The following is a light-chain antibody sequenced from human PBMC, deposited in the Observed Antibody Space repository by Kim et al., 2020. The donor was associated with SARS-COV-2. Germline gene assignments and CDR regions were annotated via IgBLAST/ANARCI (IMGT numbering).Light chain of an antibody. CDR1: SSDVGGYNY. Sequence: QSALTQPASVSGSPGQSITFSCTGTSSDVGGYNYVSWYQQHPGKAPKLMIYDVSNRPSGVSNRFSGSKSGNTASLTISGLQAEDEADYYCSSYTSSIVVFGGGTQLTVL. CDR2: DVS. J-gene: IGLJ2*01. CDR3: SSYTSSIVV. V-gene: IGLV2-14*03.